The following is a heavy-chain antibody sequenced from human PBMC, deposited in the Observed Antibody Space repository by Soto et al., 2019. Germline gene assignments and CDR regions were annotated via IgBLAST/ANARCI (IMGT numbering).Heavy chain of an antibody. CDR2: INAGNGNT. CDR1: GYTFTSYA. CDR3: ARDYTSHSGYDRYYYGMDV. J-gene: IGHJ6*02. V-gene: IGHV1-3*01. Sequence: GASVKVSCKASGYTFTSYAMHWVRQAPGQRLEWMGWINAGNGNTKYSQKFQGRVTITRDTSASTAYMELSSLRSEDTAVYYCARDYTSHSGYDRYYYGMDVWGQGATLTVSS. D-gene: IGHD5-12*01.